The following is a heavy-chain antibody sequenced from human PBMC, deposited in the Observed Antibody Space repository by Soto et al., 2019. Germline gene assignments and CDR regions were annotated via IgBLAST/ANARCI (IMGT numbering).Heavy chain of an antibody. CDR1: GFTFSSYG. CDR3: ANGMDTARIYYYGMDV. D-gene: IGHD5-18*01. Sequence: GGSLRLSCAASGFTFSSYGMHWVRQAPGKGLEWVAVISYDGSNKYYADSVKGRFTISRDNSKNTLYLQMNSLRAEDTAVYYCANGMDTARIYYYGMDVWGQGTTVTV. J-gene: IGHJ6*02. CDR2: ISYDGSNK. V-gene: IGHV3-30*18.